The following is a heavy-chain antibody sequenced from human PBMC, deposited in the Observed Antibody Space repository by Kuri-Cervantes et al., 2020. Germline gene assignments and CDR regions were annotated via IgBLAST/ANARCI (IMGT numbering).Heavy chain of an antibody. J-gene: IGHJ5*02. CDR1: GGSFSGYY. CDR3: TRGVGRGVPNWFDP. V-gene: IGHV4-34*01. D-gene: IGHD1-26*01. CDR2: INHSGST. Sequence: ESLKISCAVYGGSFSGYYWSWIRQPPGKGLEWIGEINHSGSTNYNPSLKSRVTISVDTSKNQFSLKLSSVTAADTAVYYCTRGVGRGVPNWFDPWGQGTLVTVSS.